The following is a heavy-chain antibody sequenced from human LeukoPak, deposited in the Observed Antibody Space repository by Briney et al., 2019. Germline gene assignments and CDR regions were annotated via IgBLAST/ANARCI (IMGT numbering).Heavy chain of an antibody. CDR3: ASTGDYYYYYYMDV. CDR1: GGTFSSYT. V-gene: IGHV1-69*02. Sequence: ASVKVSCKASGGTFSSYTISWVRQAPGQGREWVGRIIPILGIANYAQKFQGRVTITADKSTSTAYMELSSLRSEDTAVYYCASTGDYYYYYYMDVWGKGTTVTVSS. J-gene: IGHJ6*03. CDR2: IIPILGIA.